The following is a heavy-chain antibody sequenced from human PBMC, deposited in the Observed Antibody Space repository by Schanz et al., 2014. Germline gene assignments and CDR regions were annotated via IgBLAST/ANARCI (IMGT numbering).Heavy chain of an antibody. V-gene: IGHV3-48*04. D-gene: IGHD3-10*01. J-gene: IGHJ4*02. CDR3: ARIGGSVFDY. CDR1: GFSFTTYA. Sequence: EAQLLDSGGGLAQPGGSLRLSCASSGFSFTTYAMSWVRQAPGRGLEWVSYIGNGGVTIYYADSVKGRFTISRDNSKNSLYLQMNSLRAEDTAVYYCARIGGSVFDYWAQGTLVTVSS. CDR2: IGNGGVTI.